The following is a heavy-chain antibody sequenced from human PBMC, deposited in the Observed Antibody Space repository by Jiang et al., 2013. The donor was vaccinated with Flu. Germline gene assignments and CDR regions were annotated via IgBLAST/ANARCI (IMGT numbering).Heavy chain of an antibody. CDR2: TYCRSKCYN. CDR3: ARGMGIWFDP. CDR1: GDSVSSNSAT. J-gene: IGHJ5*02. V-gene: IGHV6-1*01. D-gene: IGHD6-13*01. Sequence: QTLSLTCAISGDSVSSNSATWNWIRQSPSRGLEWLGRTYCRSKCYNDYAVSVKSRITINPGTSKNQFSLQLNSVTPEDTAVYYCARGMGIWFDPWGQGTLVTVSS.